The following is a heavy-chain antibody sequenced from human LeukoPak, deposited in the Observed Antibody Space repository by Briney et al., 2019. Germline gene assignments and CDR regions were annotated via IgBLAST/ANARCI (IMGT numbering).Heavy chain of an antibody. CDR1: GYTFTASY. J-gene: IGHJ3*02. Sequence: GASVKVSCKTSGYTFTASYIHWVRQAPGQGLEWMGRIIPILGIANYAQKFQGRVTITADKSTSTAYMELSSLRSEDTAVYYCARVVPGTYYDYVWGSPSPGAFDIWGQGTMVTVSS. CDR2: IIPILGIA. D-gene: IGHD3-16*01. V-gene: IGHV1-69*04. CDR3: ARVVPGTYYDYVWGSPSPGAFDI.